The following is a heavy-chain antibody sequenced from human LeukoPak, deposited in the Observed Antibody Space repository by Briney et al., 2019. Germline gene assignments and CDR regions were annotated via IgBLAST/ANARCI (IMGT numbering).Heavy chain of an antibody. Sequence: GGSLRLSCAASGFTFSSYWMSWVRQASGKGLEWVANIKHDGSEQYYVDSVKGRFTVSRDNAKNSLYLQMNSLRAEDTAVYYCASASNRAIYWGQGTLVTVSS. CDR2: IKHDGSEQ. J-gene: IGHJ4*02. V-gene: IGHV3-7*02. D-gene: IGHD3-10*01. CDR3: ASASNRAIY. CDR1: GFTFSSYW.